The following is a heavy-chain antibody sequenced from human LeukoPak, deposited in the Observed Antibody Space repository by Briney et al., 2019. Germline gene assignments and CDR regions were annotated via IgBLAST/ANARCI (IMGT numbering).Heavy chain of an antibody. J-gene: IGHJ3*02. CDR3: ARDPGSLDSSGYYYDANAFDI. CDR2: IYYSGST. CDR1: GGSISSYY. Sequence: PSETLSLTCTVSGGSISSYYWSWIRQPPGKGLEWIGYIYYSGSTNYNPSLKSRVTISVDTSKNQFSLKLSSVTAADTAVYYCARDPGSLDSSGYYYDANAFDIWGQGTMVTVSS. D-gene: IGHD3-22*01. V-gene: IGHV4-59*01.